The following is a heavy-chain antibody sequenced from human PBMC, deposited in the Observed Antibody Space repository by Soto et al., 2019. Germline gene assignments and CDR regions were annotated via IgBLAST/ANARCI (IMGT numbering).Heavy chain of an antibody. CDR3: ARDLGGQIVYS. Sequence: QVQLVQSGAEVKKPGASVKVSCKASGYTFTSYGISWVRQAPGQGLEWMGWISGYNGNTKYAQKRQGRVTMTTDTTTSTASMELRSLRADDTAVYYCARDLGGQIVYSWGQGTLVTVSS. V-gene: IGHV1-18*01. J-gene: IGHJ1*01. CDR1: GYTFTSYG. D-gene: IGHD1-26*01. CDR2: ISGYNGNT.